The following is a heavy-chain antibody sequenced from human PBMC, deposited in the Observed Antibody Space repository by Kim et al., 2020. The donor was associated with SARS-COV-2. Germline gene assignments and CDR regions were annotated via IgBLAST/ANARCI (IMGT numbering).Heavy chain of an antibody. CDR3: AKALRGWYMDV. V-gene: IGHV3-23*03. D-gene: IGHD6-19*01. Sequence: GGSLRLSCAASGFTFSSYAMSWVRQAPGKGLEWVSVIYSGGSSTYYADSVKGRFTISRDNSKNTLYLQMNSLRAEDTAVYYCAKALRGWYMDVWGQGTTVTVSS. CDR2: IYSGGSST. J-gene: IGHJ6*02. CDR1: GFTFSSYA.